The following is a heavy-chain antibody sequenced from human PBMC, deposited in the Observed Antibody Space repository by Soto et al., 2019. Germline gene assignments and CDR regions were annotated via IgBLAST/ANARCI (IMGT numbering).Heavy chain of an antibody. CDR2: ISGSGGST. Sequence: GGSLRLSCAASGFTFSSYAMSWVRQAPGKGLEWVSAISGSGGSTYYADSVKGRFTISRDNSKNTLYLQMNSLRAEDTAVYYCAKYTAFRGSWSLDYWGQGTLVTVSS. CDR3: AKYTAFRGSWSLDY. J-gene: IGHJ4*02. CDR1: GFTFSSYA. V-gene: IGHV3-23*01. D-gene: IGHD2-15*01.